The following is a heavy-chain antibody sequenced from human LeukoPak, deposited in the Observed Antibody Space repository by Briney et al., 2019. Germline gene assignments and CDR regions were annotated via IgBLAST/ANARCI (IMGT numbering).Heavy chain of an antibody. D-gene: IGHD3-10*01. Sequence: ASVKVSCKASGYTFTSYGISWVRQAPGQGLEWMGWISGYSGSTNYARKLQGRVTMATDTSTSTAYMELRSLRSDDTAVYYCARDYYGSARNFDYWGQGTLVTVSS. CDR1: GYTFTSYG. V-gene: IGHV1-18*01. CDR3: ARDYYGSARNFDY. J-gene: IGHJ4*02. CDR2: ISGYSGST.